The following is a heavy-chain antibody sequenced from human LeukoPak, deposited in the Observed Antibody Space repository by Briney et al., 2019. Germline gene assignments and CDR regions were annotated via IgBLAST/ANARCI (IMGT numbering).Heavy chain of an antibody. Sequence: SQTLSLTCAISGDSVSSNSAAWNWIRQSPSRGLEWLGRTYYRSKWYNDYAVSVKSRITINPDTSKNQFSLQPNSVTPEDTAVYYCARDSYSPTAYYYYYYGMDVWGQGTTVTVSS. CDR1: GDSVSSNSAA. V-gene: IGHV6-1*01. CDR2: TYYRSKWYN. J-gene: IGHJ6*02. CDR3: ARDSYSPTAYYYYYYGMDV. D-gene: IGHD2-21*01.